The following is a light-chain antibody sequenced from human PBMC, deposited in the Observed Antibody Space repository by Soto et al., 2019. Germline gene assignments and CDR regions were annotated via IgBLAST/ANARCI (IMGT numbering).Light chain of an antibody. CDR1: QPISNY. CDR3: QQSYNVPFT. Sequence: DIQLTQSPASLAASLGDRITISCRASQPISNYLNWYQQKPGEAPKILIYAASTLQSGVTSSVSGSGSGTEFTLSISCLQPEDFGTYYCQQSYNVPFTFGPGTKVYVK. CDR2: AAS. J-gene: IGKJ3*01. V-gene: IGKV1-39*01.